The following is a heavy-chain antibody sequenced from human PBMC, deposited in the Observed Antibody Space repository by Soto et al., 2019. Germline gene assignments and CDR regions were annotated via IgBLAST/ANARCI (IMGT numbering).Heavy chain of an antibody. D-gene: IGHD6-6*01. J-gene: IGHJ3*02. CDR3: ARESSPHGYSSSAFDI. V-gene: IGHV1-69*13. CDR1: GGTFSSYA. Sequence: SVKVSCKASGGTFSSYAISWVRQAPGQGLEWMGGIIPIFGTANYAQKFQGRVTITAEESTSTAYMELSSLRSEDTAVYYCARESSPHGYSSSAFDIWGQGTMVTVSS. CDR2: IIPIFGTA.